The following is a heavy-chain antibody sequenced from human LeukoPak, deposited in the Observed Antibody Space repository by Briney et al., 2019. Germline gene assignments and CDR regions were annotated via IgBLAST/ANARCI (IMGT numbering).Heavy chain of an antibody. CDR1: GFTFSYAR. D-gene: IGHD6-19*01. V-gene: IGHV3-15*01. CDR2: IKSKSDGGAT. J-gene: IGHJ4*02. CDR3: ARKSSGRFDYHFDY. Sequence: GGSLRLSCVASGFTFSYARMNWVRQAPGKGLEWVGRIKSKSDGGATDYTAPVKGRFTISRDDSKNTVYLEMNSLRAEDTAVYYCARKSSGRFDYHFDYWGQGTLVTVSS.